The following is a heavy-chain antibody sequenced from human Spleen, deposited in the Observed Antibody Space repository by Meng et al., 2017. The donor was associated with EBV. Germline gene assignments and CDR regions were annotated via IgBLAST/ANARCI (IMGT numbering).Heavy chain of an antibody. V-gene: IGHV7-4-1*02. D-gene: IGHD3-22*01. J-gene: IGHJ4*02. Sequence: QGQLGQSGSELKKPGASVKVFCKASGYTFTNYDMKWVRQAPGQGLEWMGWTNTNTGNPTYAQGFTGRFVFSLDTSVGTAYLQISSLKAEDTAVYYCARQGRSDYYDSSGSDYWGQGTLVTVSS. CDR1: GYTFTNYD. CDR3: ARQGRSDYYDSSGSDY. CDR2: TNTNTGNP.